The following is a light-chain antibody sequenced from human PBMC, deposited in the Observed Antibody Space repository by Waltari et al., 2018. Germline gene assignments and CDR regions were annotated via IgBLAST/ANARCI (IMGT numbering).Light chain of an antibody. V-gene: IGLV2-11*01. CDR2: DVH. CDR1: NSAVGASNY. CDR3: CSYAGRYTSV. Sequence: QSALTQPRSVSGSPGPSVTLSCTRTNSAVGASNYVPWYQQRPGKAPKPVIYDVHKRPSGVPDRFSGSKAGNTASLTISGLQTDDEADYYCCSYAGRYTSVFGGGTKVTVL. J-gene: IGLJ2*01.